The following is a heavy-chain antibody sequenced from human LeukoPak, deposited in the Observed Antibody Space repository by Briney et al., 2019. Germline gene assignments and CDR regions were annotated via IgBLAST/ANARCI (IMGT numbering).Heavy chain of an antibody. Sequence: GASVKVSRKASGDTFSSSHIHWVRQAPGQGLEWMGLINPSGGTSHSNTIQGRVTLTRDTFTSTLYMELNSLRSEDTAVYYCAREPTAGSCYFDYWGQGTLVTVSS. CDR2: INPSGGT. V-gene: IGHV1-46*01. CDR1: GDTFSSSH. D-gene: IGHD3-10*01. CDR3: AREPTAGSCYFDY. J-gene: IGHJ4*02.